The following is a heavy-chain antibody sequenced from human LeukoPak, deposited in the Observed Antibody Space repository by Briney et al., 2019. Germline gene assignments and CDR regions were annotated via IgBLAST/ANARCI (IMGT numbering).Heavy chain of an antibody. D-gene: IGHD2-2*02. Sequence: SETLSLTCTASGGSISSGSYYWSWIRQPAGKGLEWIGRIYTSGSTNYNPSLKSRVTISVDTPKNQFSLKLSSVTAADTAVYYCARADCSSTSCYMEDAFDIWGQGTMVTVSS. CDR1: GGSISSGSYY. CDR3: ARADCSSTSCYMEDAFDI. V-gene: IGHV4-61*02. CDR2: IYTSGST. J-gene: IGHJ3*02.